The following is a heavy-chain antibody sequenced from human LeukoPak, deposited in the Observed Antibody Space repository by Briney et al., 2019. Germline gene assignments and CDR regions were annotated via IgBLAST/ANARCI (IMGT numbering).Heavy chain of an antibody. CDR2: ISYDGANK. CDR3: ARDNGRFGGLLHLDY. V-gene: IGHV3-30-3*01. CDR1: GFTFSRHA. Sequence: PGRSLRLSCAASGFTFSRHALHWVRQAPGKGLEWVATISYDGANKYYADSVKGRFTISRENSKNTLYLDMNSLRAEDTAVYYCARDNGRFGGLLHLDYWGQGTLVTVSS. J-gene: IGHJ4*02. D-gene: IGHD3-10*01.